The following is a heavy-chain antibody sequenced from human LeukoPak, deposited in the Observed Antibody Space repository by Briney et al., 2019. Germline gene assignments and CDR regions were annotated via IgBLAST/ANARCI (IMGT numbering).Heavy chain of an antibody. CDR1: GGSISSGSYY. Sequence: PSQTLSLTCTVSGGSISSGSYYWSWIRQPAGKGLEWIGEINHSGSTNYNPSLKSRVTISVDTSKNQFSQKLSSVTAADTAVYYCARGVPYCSGGSCDPDYWGQGTLVTVSS. D-gene: IGHD2-15*01. J-gene: IGHJ4*02. CDR2: INHSGST. V-gene: IGHV4-61*09. CDR3: ARGVPYCSGGSCDPDY.